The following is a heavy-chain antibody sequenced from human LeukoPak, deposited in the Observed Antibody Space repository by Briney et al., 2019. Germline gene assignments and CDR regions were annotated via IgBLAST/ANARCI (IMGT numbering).Heavy chain of an antibody. CDR3: ARGGPFSIAAARVYYFDY. J-gene: IGHJ4*02. CDR1: DYTFTSYG. Sequence: GASVKVSCKASDYTFTSYGISGVRQAPGQGLEWMGWISPYSDNTNYAQNLQGRVTMTTDTSTSTAYMELRSLTSDDTAMYYCARGGPFSIAAARVYYFDYWGQGTMVTVSS. D-gene: IGHD6-13*01. CDR2: ISPYSDNT. V-gene: IGHV1-18*01.